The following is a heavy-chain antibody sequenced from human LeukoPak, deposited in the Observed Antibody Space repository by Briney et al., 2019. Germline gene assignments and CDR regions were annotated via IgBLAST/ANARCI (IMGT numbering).Heavy chain of an antibody. CDR1: GYSFTSYW. D-gene: IGHD4-17*01. CDR3: ARLTDDYGDYFDY. CDR2: IYPGDSDT. V-gene: IGHV5-51*01. Sequence: SGESLKISCKGSGYSFTSYWIGWVRQVPGKGLGWMGIIYPGDSDTRYSPSFQGQVTISADKSISTAYLQWSSLKASDTAMYYCARLTDDYGDYFDYWGQGTLVTVSS. J-gene: IGHJ4*02.